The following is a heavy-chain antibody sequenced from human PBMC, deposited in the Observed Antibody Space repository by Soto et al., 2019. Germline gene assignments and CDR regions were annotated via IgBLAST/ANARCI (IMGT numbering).Heavy chain of an antibody. J-gene: IGHJ4*02. CDR1: GSDFSTYS. CDR2: VSMDSDTI. V-gene: IGHV3-48*02. Sequence: PGGSLRLSCRASGSDFSTYSMNWVRQAPGKGLEWIAYVSMDSDTIHYADSVKGRFTISRDNAKNSLYLQMNSLRDEDTAVYYCARVRGSYRSEDYWGQGTLVTVSS. D-gene: IGHD3-16*02. CDR3: ARVRGSYRSEDY.